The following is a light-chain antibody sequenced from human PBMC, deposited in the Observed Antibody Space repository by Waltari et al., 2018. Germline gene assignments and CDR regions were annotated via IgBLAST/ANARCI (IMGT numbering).Light chain of an antibody. J-gene: IGLJ2*01. CDR3: QVWDSSKVV. V-gene: IGLV3-9*01. CDR1: NIGRKN. Sequence: SYELTQPLSVSVALGQTARITCGGNNIGRKNEHWYQQKPGQAPVLVIYRDSNRPSGIPDRFSGSNSGNTATLTINRAQDGDEADYYCQVWDSSKVVFGGGTKLTVL. CDR2: RDS.